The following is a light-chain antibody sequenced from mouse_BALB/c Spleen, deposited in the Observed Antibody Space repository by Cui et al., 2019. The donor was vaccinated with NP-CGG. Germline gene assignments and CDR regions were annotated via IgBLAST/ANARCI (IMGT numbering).Light chain of an antibody. J-gene: IGLJ1*01. Sequence: QAVVTQESALTTSPGDTVTLTFRSSTGAVTTSNYANWVQEKPDHLFTGLIGGTNNRVPGVPARFSGSLIGDKAALTITGAQTEDEAIYFCALWYSNHWVFGGGTKLTVL. CDR1: TGAVTTSNY. V-gene: IGLV1*01. CDR3: ALWYSNHWV. CDR2: GTN.